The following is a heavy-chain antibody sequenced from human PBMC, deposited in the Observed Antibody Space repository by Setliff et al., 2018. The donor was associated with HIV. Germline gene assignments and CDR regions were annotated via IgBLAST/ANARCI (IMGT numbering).Heavy chain of an antibody. D-gene: IGHD3-10*01. CDR2: ISSSTT. CDR1: GFTFSSFA. J-gene: IGHJ4*02. V-gene: IGHV3-48*01. CDR3: ARGPMVRGVNPIDY. Sequence: GGSLRLSCAASGFTFSSFAVSWVRQAPGKGPEWVSSISSSTTYYADSVKGRFTISRDNAKNSLYLQMNSLRAEDTAVYYCARGPMVRGVNPIDYWGQGTLVTVSS.